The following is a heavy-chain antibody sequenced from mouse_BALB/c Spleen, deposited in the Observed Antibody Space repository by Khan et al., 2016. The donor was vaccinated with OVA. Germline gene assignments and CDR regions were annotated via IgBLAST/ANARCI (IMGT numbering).Heavy chain of an antibody. D-gene: IGHD1-1*01. CDR3: ARNKKIVATDFDY. J-gene: IGHJ2*01. V-gene: IGHV1S81*02. Sequence: QVQLQQSGAELVKAGASVKMSCKASGYTFTSYRMHWVKQRLGQGLEWFAETNPTNDSTYYNEKFKSKATLTGDKSSSTAYMLLSSQTFEDSAVYYGARNKKIVATDFDYWGQGTTLTVSS. CDR1: GYTFTSYR. CDR2: TNPTNDST.